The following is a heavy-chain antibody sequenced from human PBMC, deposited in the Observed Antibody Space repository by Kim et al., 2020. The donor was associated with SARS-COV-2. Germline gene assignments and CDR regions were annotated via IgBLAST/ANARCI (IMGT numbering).Heavy chain of an antibody. Sequence: SETLSLTCTVYGGSFSTYYWSWIRQPPGQGLEWIGEINHSGSTSYNPSLKSRVTISVDTSKNQFSLKLSSVTAADTAVYYCARGRWDIVVVPAAMKGNYTYYFDSWGQGTLVTVSS. CDR3: ARGRWDIVVVPAAMKGNYTYYFDS. CDR1: GGSFSTYY. V-gene: IGHV4-34*01. J-gene: IGHJ4*02. D-gene: IGHD2-2*01. CDR2: INHSGST.